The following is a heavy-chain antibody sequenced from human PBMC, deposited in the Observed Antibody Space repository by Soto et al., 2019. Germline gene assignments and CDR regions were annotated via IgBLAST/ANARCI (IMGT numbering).Heavy chain of an antibody. J-gene: IGHJ1*01. CDR3: SSSISVAGGYFQH. V-gene: IGHV3-23*01. CDR1: GFTFSSYA. CDR2: ISRSGGST. Sequence: EVQLLESGGGLVQPGGSLRLSCAASGFTFSSYAMSWVRQAPGKGLEWVSAISRSGGSTYYADSVKGRFTISRKNSKKTLDLHMNSLRVEDTDVYYCSSSISVAGGYFQHLGQGTLVTVSS. D-gene: IGHD6-19*01.